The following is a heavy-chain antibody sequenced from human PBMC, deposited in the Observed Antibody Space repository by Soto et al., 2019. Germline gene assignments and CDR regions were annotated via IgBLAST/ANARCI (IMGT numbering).Heavy chain of an antibody. J-gene: IGHJ4*02. D-gene: IGHD3-10*01. Sequence: PSETLSLTCAVDGGSFSGYYWSWIRQPPGKGLEWIGEINHSGSTNYNPSLKSRVTISVDTSKNQFSLKLSSVTAADTAVYYCARSGRTYYYGSGSSYFDYWGQGTLVTVSS. CDR2: INHSGST. CDR1: GGSFSGYY. V-gene: IGHV4-34*01. CDR3: ARSGRTYYYGSGSSYFDY.